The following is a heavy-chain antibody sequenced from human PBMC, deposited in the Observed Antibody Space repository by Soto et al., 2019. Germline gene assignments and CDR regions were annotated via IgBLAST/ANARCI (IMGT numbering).Heavy chain of an antibody. J-gene: IGHJ3*02. D-gene: IGHD6-13*01. CDR2: FDPEDGET. Sequence: ASVKVSCKVSGYTLTELSMHWVRQAPGKGLEWMGGFDPEDGETIYAQKFQGRVTMTEDTSTDAAYMELSSLRSEDTAVYYCATDEVAAAGLLNAFDIWGQGTMVTVSS. CDR3: ATDEVAAAGLLNAFDI. V-gene: IGHV1-24*01. CDR1: GYTLTELS.